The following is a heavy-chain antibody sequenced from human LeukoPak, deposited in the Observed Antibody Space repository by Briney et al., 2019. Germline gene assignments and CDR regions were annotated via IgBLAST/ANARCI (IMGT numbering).Heavy chain of an antibody. Sequence: GESLKISCKGSGYSFISYWIGWVRQMPRKGLEWMGIIFPGDSDTRYSPSFQGKVTISADKSISTAYLQWSSLKASDTAMYYCARTLAHWPTDQNFDYWGQGTLVTVSS. CDR3: ARTLAHWPTDQNFDY. CDR1: GYSFISYW. D-gene: IGHD1-1*01. CDR2: IFPGDSDT. J-gene: IGHJ4*02. V-gene: IGHV5-51*01.